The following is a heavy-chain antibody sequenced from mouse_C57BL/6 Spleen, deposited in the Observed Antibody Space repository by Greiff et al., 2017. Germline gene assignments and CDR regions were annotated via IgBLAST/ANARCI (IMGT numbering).Heavy chain of an antibody. CDR2: IDPSDSDT. V-gene: IGHV1-52*01. Sequence: QVQLQQSGAELVRPGSSVKLSCKASGYTFTSYWMHWVKQRPIQGLEWIGNIDPSDSDTHYNQKFKDKATLTVDKSSSTAYMQLSSLTSEDSAVYYCARWDRAYWGQGTLVTVSA. J-gene: IGHJ3*01. D-gene: IGHD4-1*01. CDR3: ARWDRAY. CDR1: GYTFTSYW.